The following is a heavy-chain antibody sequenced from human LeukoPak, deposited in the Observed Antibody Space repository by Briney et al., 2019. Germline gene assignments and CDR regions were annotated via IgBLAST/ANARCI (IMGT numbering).Heavy chain of an antibody. V-gene: IGHV1-46*01. CDR2: INPSGGST. D-gene: IGHD1-1*01. CDR1: GYTFTRYY. J-gene: IGHJ4*02. Sequence: ASVKVSCKASGYTFTRYYMHWVRQAPGQGLEWMGLINPSGGSTVLVQKFQGRVTMTSDTSTSTVYLEVSSLRSEDTAAYYCARESLLTGSSEYWGQGTVVTVSS. CDR3: ARESLLTGSSEY.